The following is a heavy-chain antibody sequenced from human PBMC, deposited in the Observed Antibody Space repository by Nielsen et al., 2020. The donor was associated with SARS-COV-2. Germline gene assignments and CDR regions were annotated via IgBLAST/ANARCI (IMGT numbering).Heavy chain of an antibody. CDR3: AKGASKYQLLSPNWFDP. V-gene: IGHV3-30*18. CDR1: GFTFSSYG. CDR2: ISYDGSNK. Sequence: GESLKISCAASGFTFSSYGMHWVRQAPGKGLEWVAVISYDGSNKYYADSVKGRFTISRDNSKNTLYLQMNSLRAEDTAVYYCAKGASKYQLLSPNWFDPWGQGTLVTVSS. J-gene: IGHJ5*02. D-gene: IGHD2-2*01.